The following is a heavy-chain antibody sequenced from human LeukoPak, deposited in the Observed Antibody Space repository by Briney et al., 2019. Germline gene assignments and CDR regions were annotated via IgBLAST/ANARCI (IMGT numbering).Heavy chain of an antibody. D-gene: IGHD3-3*01. Sequence: GGSLRLSCAASGFTFSTYSMNWVRQAPGKGLEWISHIGGSGTTIYYADSVKGRFTISRDNAKKLLYLQMSNLRAEDTAVYYCARHPGTGTIFGVVILDAFDIWGQGTMVTVSS. CDR3: ARHPGTGTIFGVVILDAFDI. CDR2: IGGSGTTI. CDR1: GFTFSTYS. V-gene: IGHV3-48*01. J-gene: IGHJ3*02.